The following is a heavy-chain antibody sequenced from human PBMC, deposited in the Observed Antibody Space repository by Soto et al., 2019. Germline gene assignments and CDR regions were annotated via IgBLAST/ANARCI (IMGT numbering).Heavy chain of an antibody. V-gene: IGHV1-18*01. CDR2: ISPDNGNT. CDR1: GYTFTIYG. J-gene: IGHJ6*02. CDR3: ASALGYSGYAGMDV. D-gene: IGHD5-12*01. Sequence: QVQLVQSGGEVKKPGASVKVSCKASGYTFTIYGINWVRQAPGQGLEWMGWISPDNGNTNYAQKLQGRVTMTTDTXXSTAYMERRSLRSDDTAVYYCASALGYSGYAGMDVWGQGTTVTVSS.